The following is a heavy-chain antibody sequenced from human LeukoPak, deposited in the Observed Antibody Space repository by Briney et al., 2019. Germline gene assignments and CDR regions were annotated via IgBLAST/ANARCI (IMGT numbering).Heavy chain of an antibody. CDR1: GFTVSNKY. CDR2: IYSGGST. CDR3: ARDPSGGGYYDSSGYSFDY. J-gene: IGHJ4*02. D-gene: IGHD3-22*01. V-gene: IGHV3-66*01. Sequence: PGGSLRLSCAASGFTVSNKYMSWVRQAPGRGLEWVSVIYSGGSTYYADSVKGRFSISRDKSKNTLYLQMNSLRAEDTAVYYCARDPSGGGYYDSSGYSFDYWGQGTLVTVSS.